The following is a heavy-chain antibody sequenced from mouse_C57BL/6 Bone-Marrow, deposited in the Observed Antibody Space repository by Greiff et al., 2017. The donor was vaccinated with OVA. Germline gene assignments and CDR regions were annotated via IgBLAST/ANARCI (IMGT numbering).Heavy chain of an antibody. J-gene: IGHJ2*01. D-gene: IGHD1-1*01. V-gene: IGHV14-4*01. Sequence: VQLQQSGAELVRPGASVKLSCTASGFNIKDDYMHWVKQRPEQGLEWIGWIDPENGDTEYASKFQGKATITADTSSNTAYLQLSSLTSEDTAVYYCTTAGYYGFDYWGQGTTLTVSS. CDR3: TTAGYYGFDY. CDR1: GFNIKDDY. CDR2: IDPENGDT.